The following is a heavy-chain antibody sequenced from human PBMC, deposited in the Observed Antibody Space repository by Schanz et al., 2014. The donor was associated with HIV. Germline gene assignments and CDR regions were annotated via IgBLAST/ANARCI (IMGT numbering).Heavy chain of an antibody. V-gene: IGHV3-11*01. CDR3: AKARRGKIRLGESTTYYGVDV. CDR1: GITFSDYY. D-gene: IGHD3-16*01. Sequence: QVQLVESGGGLVKSGGSLRLSCAASGITFSDYYMSWIRQAPGKGLEWVAYISSSGNTINYADSVKGRFTVSRDNSKNTMHLQMTNLRVEDTAIYHCAKARRGKIRLGESTTYYGVDVWGQGTTVTVSS. J-gene: IGHJ6*02. CDR2: ISSSGNTI.